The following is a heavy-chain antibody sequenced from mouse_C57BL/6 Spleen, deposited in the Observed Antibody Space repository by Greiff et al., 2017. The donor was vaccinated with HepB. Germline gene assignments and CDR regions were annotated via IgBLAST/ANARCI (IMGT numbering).Heavy chain of an antibody. J-gene: IGHJ4*01. CDR2: INPNNGGT. Sequence: EVKLQQSGPELVKPGASVKISCKASGYTFTDYYMNWVKQSHGKSLEWIGDINPNNGGTSYNQKFKGKATLTVDKSSSTAYMELRSLTSEDSAVYYCARDDGYSYAMDYWGQGTSVTVSS. CDR3: ARDDGYSYAMDY. V-gene: IGHV1-26*01. D-gene: IGHD2-3*01. CDR1: GYTFTDYY.